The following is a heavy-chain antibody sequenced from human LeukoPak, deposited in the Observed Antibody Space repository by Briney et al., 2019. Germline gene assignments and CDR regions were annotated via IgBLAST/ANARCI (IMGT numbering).Heavy chain of an antibody. D-gene: IGHD2-21*01. CDR3: ARLQPGCGGTYVIDS. CDR1: GYTFTGYY. J-gene: IGHJ4*02. CDR2: TNPNSGGT. Sequence: ASVKVSCKASGYTFTGYYMHWVRQAPGQGLEWMGWTNPNSGGTNYAQKVQGRITMTTDTSTNTAYMELRSLRSDDTAMYYCARLQPGCGGTYVIDSWGQGTLVTVSS. V-gene: IGHV1-2*02.